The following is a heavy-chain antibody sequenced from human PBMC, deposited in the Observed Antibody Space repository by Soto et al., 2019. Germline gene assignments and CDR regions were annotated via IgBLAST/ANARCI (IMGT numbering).Heavy chain of an antibody. CDR3: AGAIRGYSVYDN. V-gene: IGHV4-4*02. Sequence: QVQLQESGPGLVKPSGTLSLTCGVSGGSISSTNWWRWVRQPPVRGLEWIGEIFHSGSVNYNPSLKRRTAISVDKFMNQFSLNLNSVTAADTAIDYFAGAIRGYSVYDNWGQGTMVTVSS. CDR2: IFHSGSV. CDR1: GGSISSTNW. J-gene: IGHJ3*01. D-gene: IGHD5-12*01.